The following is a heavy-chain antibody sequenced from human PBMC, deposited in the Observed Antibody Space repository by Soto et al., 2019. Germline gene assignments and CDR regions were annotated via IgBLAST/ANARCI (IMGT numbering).Heavy chain of an antibody. Sequence: QVQLVESGGGVVQPGRSLRLSCAASGFTFSNYGMHWVRQAPGKGLEWVIVISYDGNVAYYADSVKGRFTISRDNSKNTLYLQMHSLRTEDTAMYYCAKEGPITNWYFDYWGQGTPVTVSS. V-gene: IGHV3-30*18. CDR1: GFTFSNYG. J-gene: IGHJ4*02. D-gene: IGHD1-1*01. CDR3: AKEGPITNWYFDY. CDR2: ISYDGNVA.